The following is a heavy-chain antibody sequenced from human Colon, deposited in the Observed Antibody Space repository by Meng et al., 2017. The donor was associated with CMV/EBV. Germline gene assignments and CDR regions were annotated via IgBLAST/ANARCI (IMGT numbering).Heavy chain of an antibody. D-gene: IGHD6-6*01. J-gene: IGHJ6*02. CDR2: INHSGST. CDR1: GGSFSSYY. V-gene: IGHV4-34*01. Sequence: GSLRLSCAVYGGSFSSYYWTWIRQPPGKGLEWIGEINHSGSTNYNPSLKSRVTISVDTSKNQFSLKLNSVTAADTAVYYCARGNSGSPLPYYYYFGMDVWGQGTTVTVSS. CDR3: ARGNSGSPLPYYYYFGMDV.